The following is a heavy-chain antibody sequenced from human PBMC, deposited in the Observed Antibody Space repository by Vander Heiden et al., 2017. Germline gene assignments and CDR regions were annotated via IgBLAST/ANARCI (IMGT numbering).Heavy chain of an antibody. CDR3: TNTYSSGAQH. CDR2: IYHSGTT. CDR1: AVPFTSGSSY. D-gene: IGHD3-10*01. Sequence: QIHLQDSGPGLVKPPETLSLTCTASAVPFTSGSSYWGWVRQPPGKGLEWLATIYHSGTTYYNPSLKSRGTISVDTATNRFFLSLTSVTAADTSLYFCTNTYSSGAQHWGQGTLVVVSS. V-gene: IGHV4-39*02. J-gene: IGHJ1*01.